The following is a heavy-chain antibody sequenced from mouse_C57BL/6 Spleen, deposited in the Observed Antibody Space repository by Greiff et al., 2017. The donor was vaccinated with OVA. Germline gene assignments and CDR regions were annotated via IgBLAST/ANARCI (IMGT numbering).Heavy chain of an antibody. CDR1: GYTFTSYW. D-gene: IGHD2-4*01. CDR2: IDPSDSYT. Sequence: VQLQQPGAELVMPGASVKLSCKASGYTFTSYWMHWVKQRPGQGLEWIGEIDPSDSYTNYNQKFKGKSTLTVDKSSSTAYMQLSSLTSEDSAVYDCARKRDYDERGYFDYWGQGTTLTVSS. V-gene: IGHV1-69*01. J-gene: IGHJ2*01. CDR3: ARKRDYDERGYFDY.